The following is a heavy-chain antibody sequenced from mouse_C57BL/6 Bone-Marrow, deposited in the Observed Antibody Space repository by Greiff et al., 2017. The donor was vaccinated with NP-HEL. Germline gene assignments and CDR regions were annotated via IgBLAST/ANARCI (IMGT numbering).Heavy chain of an antibody. CDR1: GYTFTSYW. Sequence: VQLQQPGAELVRPGTSVTLSCKASGYTFTSYWMHWVKQRPGQGLEWIGVIDPSDSYTNYNQKFKGKATLTVDTSSSTAYMQLSSLTSEDSAVYYCASVVWGQGTTLTVSS. CDR3: ASVV. J-gene: IGHJ2*01. V-gene: IGHV1-59*01. CDR2: IDPSDSYT.